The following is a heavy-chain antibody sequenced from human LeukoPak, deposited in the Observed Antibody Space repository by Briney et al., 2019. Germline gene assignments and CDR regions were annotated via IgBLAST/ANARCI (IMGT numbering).Heavy chain of an antibody. Sequence: PGRSLRLSCAASEFTFSSYAMHWVRQAPGKGLEWVSYISSSGSTIYYADSVKGRFTISRDNAKNSLYLQMNSLRAEDTAVYYCARDKTHSGSLTHDAFDIWGQGTMVTVSS. D-gene: IGHD1-26*01. V-gene: IGHV3-48*03. CDR1: EFTFSSYA. J-gene: IGHJ3*02. CDR3: ARDKTHSGSLTHDAFDI. CDR2: ISSSGSTI.